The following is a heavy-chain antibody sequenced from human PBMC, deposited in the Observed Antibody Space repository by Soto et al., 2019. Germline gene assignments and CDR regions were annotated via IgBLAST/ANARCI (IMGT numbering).Heavy chain of an antibody. V-gene: IGHV3-30*18. CDR2: ISYDGSKK. CDR1: GFIFSGYD. CDR3: AKEESGGWYTYFDY. Sequence: QVQLVESGGGVVQPGRSLRLSCAASGFIFSGYDMHWVRQAPGKGLEWVAGISYDGSKKYYAESVKGRFTISRDNSKNTLFLQMSSLRAEDTAVHFCAKEESGGWYTYFDYWGQGILVTVST. J-gene: IGHJ4*02. D-gene: IGHD6-19*01.